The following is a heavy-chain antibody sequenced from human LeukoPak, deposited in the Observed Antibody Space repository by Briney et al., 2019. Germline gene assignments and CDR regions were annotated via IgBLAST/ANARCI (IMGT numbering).Heavy chain of an antibody. D-gene: IGHD6-13*01. J-gene: IGHJ4*02. CDR3: ARGDSSWPYYFDC. V-gene: IGHV4-59*01. CDR1: GGSISSYY. Sequence: SETLSLTCTVSGGSISSYYWSWIRRPPGKGLEWIGYIYYSGSTNYNPSLNSRVTISVDTSKNQFSLKLNSVTAADTAVYYCARGDSSWPYYFDCWGQGTLVTVSS. CDR2: IYYSGST.